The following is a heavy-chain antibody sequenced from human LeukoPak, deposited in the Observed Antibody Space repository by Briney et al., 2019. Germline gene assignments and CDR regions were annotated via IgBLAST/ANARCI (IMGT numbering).Heavy chain of an antibody. CDR1: GFTFSSSD. V-gene: IGHV3-48*03. CDR2: ISSSGSSK. CDR3: HYDSSGHDAFDI. D-gene: IGHD3-22*01. J-gene: IGHJ3*02. Sequence: GGSLRLSCAASGFTFSSSDMNWVRQAPGKGLEWVSSISSSGSSKYYADSLKGRFTISRDNARNSLYLQMNSLRAEDTAVYYCHYDSSGHDAFDIWGQGTMVTVSS.